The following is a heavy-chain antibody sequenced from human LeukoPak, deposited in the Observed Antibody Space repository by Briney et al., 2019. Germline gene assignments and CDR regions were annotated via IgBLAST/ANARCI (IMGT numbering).Heavy chain of an antibody. CDR2: INPSSGGT. Sequence: ASVTVSCKASGYTFTDYCMHWVRQAPGQGLEWMGWINPSSGGTNYAQKFQGRVTITADESTSTAYMELSSLRSEDTAVYYCARAPEGILTGDDTFTNWFDPWGQGTLVTVSS. D-gene: IGHD3-9*01. CDR1: GYTFTDYC. CDR3: ARAPEGILTGDDTFTNWFDP. V-gene: IGHV1-2*02. J-gene: IGHJ5*02.